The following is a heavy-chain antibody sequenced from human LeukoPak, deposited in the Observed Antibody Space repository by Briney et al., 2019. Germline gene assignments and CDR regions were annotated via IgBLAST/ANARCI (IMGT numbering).Heavy chain of an antibody. Sequence: GGSLRLSCAASGFTFSSYAMHWVRQAPGKGLEWVAVISYDGSNKYYADSVKGRFTISRDNSKNTLYLQMNSLRAEDTAVYYCATPYGSGSYLAPSFDYWGQGTLVTVSS. CDR2: ISYDGSNK. J-gene: IGHJ4*02. V-gene: IGHV3-30-3*01. CDR1: GFTFSSYA. CDR3: ATPYGSGSYLAPSFDY. D-gene: IGHD3-10*01.